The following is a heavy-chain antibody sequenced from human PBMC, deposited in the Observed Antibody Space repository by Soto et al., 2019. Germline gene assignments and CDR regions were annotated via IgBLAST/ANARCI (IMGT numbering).Heavy chain of an antibody. CDR1: GFTFSSYG. V-gene: IGHV3-30*18. J-gene: IGHJ4*02. Sequence: GGSLRLSCAASGFTFSSYGMHWVRQAPGKGLEWVAVISYDGSNKYYADSVKGRFTISRDNSKNTLYLQMNSLRAEDTAVYYCAKGGNYGGQSDHKPHYFDYWGQGTLVTVSS. CDR2: ISYDGSNK. CDR3: AKGGNYGGQSDHKPHYFDY. D-gene: IGHD4-17*01.